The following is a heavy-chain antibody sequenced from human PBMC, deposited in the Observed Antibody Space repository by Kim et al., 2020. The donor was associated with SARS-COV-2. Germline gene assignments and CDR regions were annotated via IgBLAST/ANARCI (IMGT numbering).Heavy chain of an antibody. CDR3: AVVIPGLGSIDY. CDR2: ITISGDNT. V-gene: IGHV3-23*01. J-gene: IGHJ4*02. Sequence: GGSLRLSCAASGFTFSSYPMSWVRQAPGKGLEWVSSITISGDNTYYAESVKGRFSISRDSSKNTLYLQMNSLRAEDTAVYYCAVVIPGLGSIDYWGQGTL. D-gene: IGHD6-13*01. CDR1: GFTFSSYP.